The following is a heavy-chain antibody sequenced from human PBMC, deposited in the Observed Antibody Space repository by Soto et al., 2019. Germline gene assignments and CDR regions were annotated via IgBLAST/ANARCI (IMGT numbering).Heavy chain of an antibody. CDR1: GGTFSSYA. Sequence: SVKVSCKASGGTFSSYAISWVRQAPGQGLEWMGGIIPIFGTASYAQKFQRRVTITAHKSTSTAYMELSSLRSEDTAVYYCARGDPYSSGWYWRALDYWGQGTLVTVSS. V-gene: IGHV1-69*06. D-gene: IGHD6-19*01. CDR3: ARGDPYSSGWYWRALDY. J-gene: IGHJ4*02. CDR2: IIPIFGTA.